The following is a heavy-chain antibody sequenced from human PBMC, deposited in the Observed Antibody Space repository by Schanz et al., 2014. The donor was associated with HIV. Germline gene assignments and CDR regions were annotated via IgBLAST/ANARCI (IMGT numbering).Heavy chain of an antibody. J-gene: IGHJ6*02. CDR2: INPNSGGT. V-gene: IGHV1-2*02. CDR1: AYSFSGYY. D-gene: IGHD3-9*01. Sequence: QVQLVQSGAEVKKPGASVTVSCKASAYSFSGYYIHWVRQAPGQGLEWMGWINPNSGGTNYAQKFQGRVTMTRDTSISTAYMELSRLTSDDTAMYYCAREKVGILADYTPNGMDVWGQGTTVTVSS. CDR3: AREKVGILADYTPNGMDV.